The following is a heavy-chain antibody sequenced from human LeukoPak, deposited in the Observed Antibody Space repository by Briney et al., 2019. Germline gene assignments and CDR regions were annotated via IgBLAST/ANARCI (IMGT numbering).Heavy chain of an antibody. J-gene: IGHJ4*02. CDR1: GFTFNSYS. D-gene: IGHD3-22*01. CDR3: VIRVVITTFDY. V-gene: IGHV3-48*04. CDR2: ISSSSSII. Sequence: GGSLRLSCTASGFTFNSYSMTWVRQAPGKGLEWISYISSSSSIIHYADSVKGRFTISRDNARNSVYLQMNSLRAEDTAVYYCVIRVVITTFDYWGQGTLVTVSS.